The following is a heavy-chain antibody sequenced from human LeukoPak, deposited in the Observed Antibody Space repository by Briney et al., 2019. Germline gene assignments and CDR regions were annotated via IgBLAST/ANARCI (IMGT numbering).Heavy chain of an antibody. V-gene: IGHV3-23*01. J-gene: IGHJ4*02. D-gene: IGHD4-23*01. CDR2: ISGSGGST. CDR3: AKEPPHIYGGNSGFDY. CDR1: AFTFSDYA. Sequence: GGSLRLSCAASAFTFSDYAMTWVRQAPGKGLEWVSAISGSGGSTYYADSVKGRFTISRDNSKNTLYLQMNSLRAEDTAVYYCAKEPPHIYGGNSGFDYWGQGTLVTVSS.